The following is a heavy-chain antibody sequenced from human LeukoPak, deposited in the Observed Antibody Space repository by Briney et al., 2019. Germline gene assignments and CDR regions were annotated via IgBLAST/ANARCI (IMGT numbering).Heavy chain of an antibody. CDR3: ARDDSYFDY. CDR2: ISSSSTI. V-gene: IGHV3-48*04. CDR1: GFTFSSYS. J-gene: IGHJ4*02. Sequence: GGSLRLSCAASGFTFSSYSMNWVRQAPGKGLEWVSYISSSSTIYYADSVKGRFTISRDNAKNSLYLQMNSLRAEDTAVYYCARDDSYFDYWGQGTLVTVSS.